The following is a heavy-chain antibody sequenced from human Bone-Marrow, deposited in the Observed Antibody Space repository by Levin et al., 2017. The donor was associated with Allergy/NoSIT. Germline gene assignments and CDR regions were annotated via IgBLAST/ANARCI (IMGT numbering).Heavy chain of an antibody. CDR3: ESDTRLGYCDSSGYYTERYFDY. D-gene: IGHD3-22*01. V-gene: IGHV4-39*07. J-gene: IGHJ4*02. Sequence: SETLSLTCTVSGGSISSSSYYWCWLRQPPGKGLEWIGSIYYSGTTYYNPSLKSRVTITVNTSKNQFSLKLSSVTAAETAVYSCESDTRLGYCDSSGYYTERYFDYWGQGTLVTVSS. CDR1: GGSISSSSYY. CDR2: IYYSGTT.